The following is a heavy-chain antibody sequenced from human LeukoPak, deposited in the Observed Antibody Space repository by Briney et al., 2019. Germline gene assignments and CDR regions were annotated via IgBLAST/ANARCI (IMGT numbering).Heavy chain of an antibody. V-gene: IGHV4-34*01. J-gene: IGHJ4*02. Sequence: SETLSLTCAVYGGSFSGHYWTWIRQPPGKGLEWIGEINYGGSTNYNPSLKSRVTISVDTSKNQFSLKLTSVTAADTAVYYCARLRNLDYWSQGTLVTVSS. CDR2: INYGGST. D-gene: IGHD4-17*01. CDR3: ARLRNLDY. CDR1: GGSFSGHY.